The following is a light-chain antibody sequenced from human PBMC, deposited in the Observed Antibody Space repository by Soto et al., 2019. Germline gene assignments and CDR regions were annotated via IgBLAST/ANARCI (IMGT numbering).Light chain of an antibody. V-gene: IGLV2-23*01. CDR2: EGS. J-gene: IGLJ2*01. CDR3: CSYAGSSTPVV. CDR1: SSDVGSYNL. Sequence: QSVLTQPASVSGSPGQSITISCSGTSSDVGSYNLVSWYQQHPGKAPKLMIYEGSKRPSGVSHRFSGSKSGNTASLTISGLQAEDEADYYCCSYAGSSTPVVFGGGTKLTVL.